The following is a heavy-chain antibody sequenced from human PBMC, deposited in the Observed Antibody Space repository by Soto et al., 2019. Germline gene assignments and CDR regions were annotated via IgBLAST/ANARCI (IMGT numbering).Heavy chain of an antibody. CDR2: INHRGST. Sequence: SETLSLTCAVYGGSFSGYYWSWIRQRPGKGLEWIGEINHRGSTDYNSSLKSRVTISVDTSKNQFSLKVSPVTAADTAVYYCARPYCSSTSCYTGGHYYGMDVWGQGTTVTVSS. CDR1: GGSFSGYY. J-gene: IGHJ6*02. CDR3: ARPYCSSTSCYTGGHYYGMDV. D-gene: IGHD2-2*02. V-gene: IGHV4-34*01.